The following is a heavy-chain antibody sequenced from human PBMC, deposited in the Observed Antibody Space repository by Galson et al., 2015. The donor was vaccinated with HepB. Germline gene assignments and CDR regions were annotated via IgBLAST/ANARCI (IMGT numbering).Heavy chain of an antibody. CDR3: ARDALIVVVPAAMGNLDY. CDR1: GFTFSSYW. CDR2: IKQDGSEK. J-gene: IGHJ4*02. Sequence: SLRLSCAASGFTFSSYWMSWVRQAPGKGLEWVANIKQDGSEKYYVDSVKGRFTISRDNAKNSLYLQMNSLRAEDTAVYYCARDALIVVVPAAMGNLDYWGQGTLVTVSS. V-gene: IGHV3-7*01. D-gene: IGHD2-2*01.